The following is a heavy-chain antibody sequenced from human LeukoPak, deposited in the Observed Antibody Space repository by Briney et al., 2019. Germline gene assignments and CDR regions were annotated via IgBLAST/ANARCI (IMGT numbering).Heavy chain of an antibody. CDR2: ISSSRTYI. Sequence: PGWSLRLSCAASDFTFSAYTMNWIRLAPGKGLEWVSSISSSRTYIYYADSVKGRFTISRDNAKNSLYLQMNSLRAEDTALYFCVRDSDYGDYFDHWGQGSPVTVSS. D-gene: IGHD4-17*01. J-gene: IGHJ4*02. CDR1: DFTFSAYT. V-gene: IGHV3-21*06. CDR3: VRDSDYGDYFDH.